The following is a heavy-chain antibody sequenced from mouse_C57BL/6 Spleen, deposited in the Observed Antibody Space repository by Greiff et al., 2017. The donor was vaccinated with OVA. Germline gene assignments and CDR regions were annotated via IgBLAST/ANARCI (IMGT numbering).Heavy chain of an antibody. CDR2: ISYDGSN. CDR1: GYSITSGYY. D-gene: IGHD1-1*01. CDR3: ASHYYGRAFAY. J-gene: IGHJ3*01. V-gene: IGHV3-6*01. Sequence: EVKLVESGPGLVKPSQSLSLTCSVTGYSITSGYYWNWIRQFPGNKLECMGYISYDGSNNYNPSLKNRISITRDTSKNQFFLKLNSVTTEDADTYYSASHYYGRAFAYWGQGTLVTVSA.